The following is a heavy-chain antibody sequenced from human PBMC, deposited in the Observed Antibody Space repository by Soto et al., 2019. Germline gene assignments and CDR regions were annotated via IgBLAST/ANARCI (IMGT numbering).Heavy chain of an antibody. CDR2: INPDNGNT. V-gene: IGHV1-3*01. J-gene: IGHJ5*02. Sequence: ASVTVSCKASGYTFTRYTMNWVRQAPGQRLEWMGWINPDNGNTKSSQKFQDRVIITRDTSASTAYMDLSSLRSEDTAVYYCARGIATGQLDPWGQGTLVTVSS. CDR1: GYTFTRYT. D-gene: IGHD2-15*01. CDR3: ARGIATGQLDP.